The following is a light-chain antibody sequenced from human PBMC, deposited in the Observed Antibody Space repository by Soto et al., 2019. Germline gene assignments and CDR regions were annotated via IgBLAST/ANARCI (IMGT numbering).Light chain of an antibody. CDR2: EVT. V-gene: IGLV2-8*01. J-gene: IGLJ2*01. Sequence: QSALTQPPSASGSPGQSVTISCTGTSSDVGGYNYVSWYQQHPGEAPKVMIYEVTKRPSGVPDRFSGSKSGNTASLTVSGLRAEDEADYYCSSYGGRNNLLFGGGTKVTV. CDR1: SSDVGGYNY. CDR3: SSYGGRNNLL.